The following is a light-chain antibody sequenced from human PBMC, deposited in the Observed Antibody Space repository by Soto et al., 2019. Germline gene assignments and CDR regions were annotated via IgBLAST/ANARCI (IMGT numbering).Light chain of an antibody. CDR3: QQYNNWPPLT. J-gene: IGKJ1*01. Sequence: EIVMTQSPATLSVSPGERATLSCRASQSVSSNLAWYQQKPGQAPRLLIYGASTRATGIPARFSGSGSQTEFTLTISSLQSEDFAVYYCQQYNNWPPLTFGQGTQVEIK. CDR2: GAS. CDR1: QSVSSN. V-gene: IGKV3-15*01.